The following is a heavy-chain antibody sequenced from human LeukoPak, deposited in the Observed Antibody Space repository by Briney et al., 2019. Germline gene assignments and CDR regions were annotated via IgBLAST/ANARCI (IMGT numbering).Heavy chain of an antibody. Sequence: SETLSLTCTVSGGSISSYYWSWIRQAAGKGLEWIGRIYTSGSTNYNPSLKSRVTMSVDTSKNQFSLKLSSVTAADTAVYYCARDYPPVYDSSGYYLGGAFDIWGQGTMVTVSS. D-gene: IGHD3-22*01. CDR3: ARDYPPVYDSSGYYLGGAFDI. CDR1: GGSISSYY. J-gene: IGHJ3*02. V-gene: IGHV4-4*07. CDR2: IYTSGST.